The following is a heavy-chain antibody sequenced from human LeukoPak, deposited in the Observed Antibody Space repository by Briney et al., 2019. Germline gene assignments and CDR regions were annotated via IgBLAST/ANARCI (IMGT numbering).Heavy chain of an antibody. CDR1: GGSFSGYY. Sequence: SETLSLTCAVYGGSFSGYYWSWIRQPPGKGLEWIGEINHSGSTNYNPSLKSRVTISVDTSKNQFSLKLSPVTAADTAVYYCARAKYLYCSSTSCYGGYYYYGMDVWGQGTTVTVSS. CDR3: ARAKYLYCSSTSCYGGYYYYGMDV. V-gene: IGHV4-34*01. J-gene: IGHJ6*02. D-gene: IGHD2-2*01. CDR2: INHSGST.